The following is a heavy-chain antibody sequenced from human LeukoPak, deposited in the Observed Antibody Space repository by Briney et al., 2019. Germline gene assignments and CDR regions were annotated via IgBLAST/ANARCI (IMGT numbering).Heavy chain of an antibody. V-gene: IGHV3-30*18. CDR2: ISYDGSNK. CDR1: GFTFSSYG. Sequence: GGSLRLSCAASGFTFSSYGMHWVRQAPGKGLAWVAVISYDGSNKYYADSVKGRFTISRDNSKNTLYLQMNSLRAEDTAVYYCAKDSNRYVDWDQGTLVTVSS. J-gene: IGHJ4*02. D-gene: IGHD1-14*01. CDR3: AKDSNRYVD.